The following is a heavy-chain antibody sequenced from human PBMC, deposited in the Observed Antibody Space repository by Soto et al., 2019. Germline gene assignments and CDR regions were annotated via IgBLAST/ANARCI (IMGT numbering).Heavy chain of an antibody. V-gene: IGHV3-23*01. CDR2: ISGSGGAT. CDR1: GFSFSSSA. CDR3: AKATLRVVHPLVFDH. D-gene: IGHD3-3*01. J-gene: IGHJ4*02. Sequence: GGSLRLSCEASGFSFSSSAMNWVRQAPGKGLEWISVISGSGGATYFADSVKGRFTISRGNSKNTLYLQMNSLRAEDTAVYYCAKATLRVVHPLVFDHWGQGSLVTVSS.